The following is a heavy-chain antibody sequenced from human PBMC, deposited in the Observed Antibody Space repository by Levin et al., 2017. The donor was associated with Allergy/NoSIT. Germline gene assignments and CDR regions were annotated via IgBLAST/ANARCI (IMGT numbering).Heavy chain of an antibody. V-gene: IGHV3-23*01. D-gene: IGHD3-9*01. J-gene: IGHJ4*02. CDR3: AKALYYDILTGRDFDY. CDR1: GFTFSSYA. Sequence: GGSLRLSCAASGFTFSSYAMSWVRQAPGKGLEWVSAISGSGGSTYYADSVKGRFTISRDNSKNTLYLQMNSLRAEDTAVYYCAKALYYDILTGRDFDYWGQGTLVTVSS. CDR2: ISGSGGST.